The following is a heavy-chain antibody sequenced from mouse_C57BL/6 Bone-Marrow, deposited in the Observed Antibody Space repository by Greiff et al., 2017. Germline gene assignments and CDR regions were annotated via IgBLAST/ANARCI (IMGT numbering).Heavy chain of an antibody. CDR2: ISYDGSN. V-gene: IGHV3-6*01. Sequence: EVKLQESGPGLVKPSQSLSLTCSVTGYSITSGYYWNWIRQFPGNKLEWMGYISYDGSNNYNPSLKNRISITRDTSKNQFFLKLNSVTTEDTATYDCAREDYGSSSWDYWGQGTTLTVSS. CDR3: AREDYGSSSWDY. J-gene: IGHJ2*01. CDR1: GYSITSGYY. D-gene: IGHD1-1*01.